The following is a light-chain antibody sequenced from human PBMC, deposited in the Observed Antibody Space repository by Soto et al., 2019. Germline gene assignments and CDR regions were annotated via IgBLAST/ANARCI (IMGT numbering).Light chain of an antibody. CDR1: SGHSSYA. V-gene: IGLV4-69*01. Sequence: QPVLTQSPSASASLGASVKLTCTLSSGHSSYAIAWYQQQPGKGPRCLMKLNSDGSHSKGDGIPDRFSGSSSGAERYLIISSLQSADEADYYCQTWGTGIQGVFGGGTKLTVL. CDR3: QTWGTGIQGV. CDR2: LNSDGSH. J-gene: IGLJ3*02.